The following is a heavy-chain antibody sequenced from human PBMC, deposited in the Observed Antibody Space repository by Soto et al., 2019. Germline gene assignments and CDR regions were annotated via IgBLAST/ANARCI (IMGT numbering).Heavy chain of an antibody. D-gene: IGHD6-19*01. CDR1: GFTFSSYW. V-gene: IGHV3-7*01. J-gene: IGHJ4*02. CDR3: ARGMRYSSGWYYFDY. CDR2: IKQDGSEK. Sequence: GGSLRLSCASSGFTFSSYWMSLVRQAPGKGLEWVANIKQDGSEKYYVDSVKGRFTISRDNAKNSLYLQMNSLRAEDTAVYYCARGMRYSSGWYYFDYWGQGTLVTV.